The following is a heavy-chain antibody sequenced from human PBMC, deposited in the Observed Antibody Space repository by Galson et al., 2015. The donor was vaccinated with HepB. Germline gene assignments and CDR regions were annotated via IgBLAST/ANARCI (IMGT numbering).Heavy chain of an antibody. J-gene: IGHJ4*02. D-gene: IGHD3-10*01. CDR3: VRDFGFGLDY. V-gene: IGHV3-33*07. Sequence: SLRLSCAASGFPFSRYWMSWARQAPGKGLEWVGVIWHDGSNRHYVDSLKGRFTISRDNSKNTLYLHINSLRAEDTAVYYCVRDFGFGLDYWGQGTLVTVSS. CDR2: IWHDGSNR. CDR1: GFPFSRYW.